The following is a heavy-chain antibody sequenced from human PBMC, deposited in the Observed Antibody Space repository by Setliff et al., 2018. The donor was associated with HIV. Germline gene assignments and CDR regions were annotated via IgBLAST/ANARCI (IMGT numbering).Heavy chain of an antibody. CDR3: AKGPLGYCSTSSCYGRFDY. D-gene: IGHD2-2*01. V-gene: IGHV3-30*18. Sequence: PGESLRLSCEASGFTFSSHGMHWVRQAPGKGLEWVALISYDGINKYYSDTVKGRFTISRDNSKNTLYLQMYSLRVEDTAVYYCAKGPLGYCSTSSCYGRFDYWGQGTLVTVSS. CDR2: ISYDGINK. CDR1: GFTFSSHG. J-gene: IGHJ4*02.